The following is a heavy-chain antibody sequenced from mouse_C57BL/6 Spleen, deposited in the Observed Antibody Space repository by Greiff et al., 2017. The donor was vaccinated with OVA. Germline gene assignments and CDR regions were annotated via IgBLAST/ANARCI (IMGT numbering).Heavy chain of an antibody. CDR3: ARNLYYGSSSYYFDY. D-gene: IGHD1-1*01. Sequence: QVQLQQSGPGLVQPSQSLSITCTVSGFSLTSYGVHWVRQSPGKGLELLGVLWSGGSTDYNAAFISRLSISKDNSKSQVFFKRNSLQADDTAIYYCARNLYYGSSSYYFDYWGQGTTLTVSS. CDR2: LWSGGST. V-gene: IGHV2-2*01. CDR1: GFSLTSYG. J-gene: IGHJ2*01.